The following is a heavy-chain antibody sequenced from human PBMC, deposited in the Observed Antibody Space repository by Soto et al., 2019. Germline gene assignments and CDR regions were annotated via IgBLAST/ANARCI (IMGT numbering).Heavy chain of an antibody. CDR2: TIPILSVT. CDR1: GGTFGRFS. D-gene: IGHD2-15*01. J-gene: IGHJ4*02. CDR3: ASNSQYCSGGSCYAY. V-gene: IGHV1-69*01. Sequence: QVQMVQSGAEVKKPGSSVKVSCKTSGGTFGRFSISWVLQAPGQGLEWMGGTIPILSVTNYAQKFQDRVTIIVDETTRTAYMELSSLRSDDTAIYYCASNSQYCSGGSCYAYWGQGTLVTVSS.